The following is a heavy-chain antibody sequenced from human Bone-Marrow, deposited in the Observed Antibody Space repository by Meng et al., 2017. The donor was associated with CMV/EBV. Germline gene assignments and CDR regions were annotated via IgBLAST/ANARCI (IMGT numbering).Heavy chain of an antibody. CDR3: ATYIGTNDAFDI. CDR2: FDPEDGET. V-gene: IGHV1-24*01. CDR1: GYTLTELS. Sequence: ASVKVSCKVSGYTLTELSMHWVRQAPGKGLEWMGGFDPEDGETIYAQKFQGRVTMTEDTSTDTAYMELSSLRSEDTAVYYCATYIGTNDAFDIWGQGTRVTGSS. J-gene: IGHJ3*02. D-gene: IGHD5-12*01.